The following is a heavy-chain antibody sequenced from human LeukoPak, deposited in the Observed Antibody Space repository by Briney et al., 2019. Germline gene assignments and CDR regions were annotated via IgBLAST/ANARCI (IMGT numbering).Heavy chain of an antibody. CDR3: ARATEGYYDFWSGYYIYCFAP. J-gene: IGHJ5*02. V-gene: IGHV1-2*02. Sequence: ASVKVSCKASGYTFTSYYMHWVRQAPGQGLEWMGWINPNSGGTNYAQKFQGRATITRNTSISTAYMELSSLRSEDTAVYYCARATEGYYDFWSGYYIYCFAPWGQGTLSPSPQ. CDR2: INPNSGGT. CDR1: GYTFTSYY. D-gene: IGHD3-3*01.